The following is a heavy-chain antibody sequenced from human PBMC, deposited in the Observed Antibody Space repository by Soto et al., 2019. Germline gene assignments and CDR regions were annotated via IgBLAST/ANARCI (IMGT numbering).Heavy chain of an antibody. Sequence: GASVKVSCKASGYTFTSYYMHWVRQAPGQGLEWMGIINPSGGSTSYAQKFQGRVTMTRDTSTSTVYMELSSLRSEDTAVYYCAREGEPQGPPHIVVVTAIHDAFDIWGQGTMVTVSS. J-gene: IGHJ3*02. CDR3: AREGEPQGPPHIVVVTAIHDAFDI. CDR2: INPSGGST. CDR1: GYTFTSYY. D-gene: IGHD2-21*02. V-gene: IGHV1-46*01.